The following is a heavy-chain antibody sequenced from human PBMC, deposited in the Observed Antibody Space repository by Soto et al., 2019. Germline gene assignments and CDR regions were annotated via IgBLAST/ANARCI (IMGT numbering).Heavy chain of an antibody. J-gene: IGHJ4*02. CDR1: GFTFSSYG. D-gene: IGHD3-16*02. Sequence: QVQLVESGGGVVQPGRSLRLSCAASGFTFSSYGMHWVRQAPGKGLEWVAVISYDGSNKYDADSVKGRFTISRDNSKNTLYLQMNSLRAEDTAVYYCASAFYDYVWGSYRYEGATGERKQLDYWGQGTLVTVSS. CDR2: ISYDGSNK. CDR3: ASAFYDYVWGSYRYEGATGERKQLDY. V-gene: IGHV3-30*03.